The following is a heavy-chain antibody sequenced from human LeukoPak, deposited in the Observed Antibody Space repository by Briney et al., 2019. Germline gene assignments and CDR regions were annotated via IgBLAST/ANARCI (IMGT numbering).Heavy chain of an antibody. J-gene: IGHJ4*02. V-gene: IGHV3-30*04. Sequence: GGSLRLSCEASGSTFSSYAMHWVRQAPGKGLEWVAVISYDGSNKYYADSVKGRFTISRDNSKNTLYLQMNSLRAEDTAVYYCASGRRHNQANDYWGQGTLVTVSS. CDR3: ASGRRHNQANDY. CDR2: ISYDGSNK. CDR1: GSTFSSYA. D-gene: IGHD1-26*01.